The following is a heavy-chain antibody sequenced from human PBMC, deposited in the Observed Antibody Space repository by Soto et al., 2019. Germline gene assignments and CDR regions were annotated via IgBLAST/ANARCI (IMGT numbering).Heavy chain of an antibody. CDR3: AKSLVVPTPYYFDY. D-gene: IGHD3-22*01. CDR2: ISGSGGST. CDR1: GFIFSSSA. Sequence: GGSLRLSCAASGFIFSSSAMNWVRQAPGKGLEWVSAISGSGGSTYYADSVKGRFTISRDNSKNTLYLQMNSLRAEDTAVYYCAKSLVVPTPYYFDYWGQGTLVTVS. J-gene: IGHJ4*02. V-gene: IGHV3-23*01.